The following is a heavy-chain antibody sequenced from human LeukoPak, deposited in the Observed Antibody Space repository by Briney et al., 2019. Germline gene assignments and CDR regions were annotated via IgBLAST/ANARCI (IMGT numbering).Heavy chain of an antibody. Sequence: GGSLRLSCAASGFTFSSCEMNWVRQAPGKGLEWVSYISSSGSTIYYADSVKGRFTISRDNAKNSLYLQMNSLRAEDTAVYYCARRYSSGWSYYYYYGMDVWGQGTTVTVSS. CDR1: GFTFSSCE. J-gene: IGHJ6*02. D-gene: IGHD6-19*01. CDR3: ARRYSSGWSYYYYYGMDV. V-gene: IGHV3-48*03. CDR2: ISSSGSTI.